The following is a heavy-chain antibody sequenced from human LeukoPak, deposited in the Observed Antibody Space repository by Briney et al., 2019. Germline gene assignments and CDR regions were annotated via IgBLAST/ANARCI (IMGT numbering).Heavy chain of an antibody. Sequence: SETLSLTCSVSGASINDYYWTWIRQPPGKGLEWIGYVYHTGTSGYHPSLKSRVAMSLDTSKNQVSLKLSSMTAADTAVYFCTRVVNGGHFDYWGQGTLVTVSS. CDR3: TRVVNGGHFDY. J-gene: IGHJ4*02. D-gene: IGHD2-8*01. CDR2: VYHTGTS. CDR1: GASINDYY. V-gene: IGHV4-59*12.